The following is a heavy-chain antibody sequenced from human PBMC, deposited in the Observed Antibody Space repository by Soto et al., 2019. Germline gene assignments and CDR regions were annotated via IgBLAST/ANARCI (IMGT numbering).Heavy chain of an antibody. CDR2: INVYNGNT. J-gene: IGHJ4*02. CDR1: GYTFTSYG. D-gene: IGHD3-10*01. CDR3: ARDTSRGEYDY. V-gene: IGHV1-18*01. Sequence: QVQLVQSGAEVKKPGASVKVSCKASGYTFTSYGISWVRQAPGQGLEWMGWINVYNGNTNYAQKLPGRVTMTTDTSTSTAYLDLRSLRSADTAVYFCARDTSRGEYDYWGQGTRVTVSS.